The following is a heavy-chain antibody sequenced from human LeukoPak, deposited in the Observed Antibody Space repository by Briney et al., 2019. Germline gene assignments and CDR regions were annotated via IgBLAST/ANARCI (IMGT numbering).Heavy chain of an antibody. CDR2: TNARGDT. Sequence: SETLSLTCAVYGWSFNDYYWNWIRQPPGKGLEWISETNARGDTNFNPSLKSRFTISVDTSKSQFSLRLTSIIAADTDVYYCARGQVPAARGYNWFDPWGQGTLVTVSS. D-gene: IGHD2-2*01. V-gene: IGHV4-34*01. CDR1: GWSFNDYY. J-gene: IGHJ5*02. CDR3: ARGQVPAARGYNWFDP.